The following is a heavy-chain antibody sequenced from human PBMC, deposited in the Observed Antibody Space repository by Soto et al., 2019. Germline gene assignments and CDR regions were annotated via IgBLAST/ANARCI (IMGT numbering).Heavy chain of an antibody. D-gene: IGHD1-20*01. Sequence: PTLVNPTETLTLTCTFSGFSLTSPGMCVSWIRQPPGKALEWLALIERDDDDKYYSTSLKTRLTISKDTRKNQVVLTMANMDPADTGTYYCARSIRGPRRFNGMDVWGQGTTVTVSS. CDR2: IERDDDDK. CDR3: ARSIRGPRRFNGMDV. V-gene: IGHV2-70*13. CDR1: GFSLTSPGMC. J-gene: IGHJ6*02.